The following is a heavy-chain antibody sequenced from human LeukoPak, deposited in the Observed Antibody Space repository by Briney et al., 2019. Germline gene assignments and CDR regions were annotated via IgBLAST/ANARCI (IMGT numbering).Heavy chain of an antibody. J-gene: IGHJ4*02. D-gene: IGHD5-12*01. CDR2: ISSSGSTK. V-gene: IGHV3-48*02. Sequence: GGSLRLSCAGSGFTFSTYNMNWVRQAPGKGLEWVSYISSSGSTKYYADSVKGRFTISRDNAHNSLYLQMNSLRDEDTAVYYCARGVTGYPYWGPGTLVTVSS. CDR1: GFTFSTYN. CDR3: ARGVTGYPY.